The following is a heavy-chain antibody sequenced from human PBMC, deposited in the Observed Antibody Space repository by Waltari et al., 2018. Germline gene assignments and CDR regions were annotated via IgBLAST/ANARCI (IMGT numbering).Heavy chain of an antibody. CDR2: ISSSSSTI. Sequence: EVQLVESGGGLVQPGGSLRLSCAASGFTFSSYSMYWVRQVPVKGLEWVSYISSSSSTIYYADSVKGRFTISRDNAKNSLYLQMNSLRAEDTAVYYCAREVLLLRFLEYDAFDIWGQGTMVTVSS. J-gene: IGHJ3*02. V-gene: IGHV3-48*04. CDR3: AREVLLLRFLEYDAFDI. CDR1: GFTFSSYS. D-gene: IGHD3-3*01.